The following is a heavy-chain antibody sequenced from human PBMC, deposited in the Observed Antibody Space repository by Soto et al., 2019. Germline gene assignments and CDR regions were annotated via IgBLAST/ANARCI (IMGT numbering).Heavy chain of an antibody. CDR2: ISNRGSDT. D-gene: IGHD6-13*01. Sequence: GGSLRLSCAASGFTFSNYAMTWVRQAPGKGLEWVSSISNRGSDTYYVDSVKGRFTISRDNSKNTLYLQMNSLRAEDTAVYYCAKDTYSSSWYFWGQGTLVTVSS. J-gene: IGHJ4*02. CDR3: AKDTYSSSWYF. V-gene: IGHV3-23*01. CDR1: GFTFSNYA.